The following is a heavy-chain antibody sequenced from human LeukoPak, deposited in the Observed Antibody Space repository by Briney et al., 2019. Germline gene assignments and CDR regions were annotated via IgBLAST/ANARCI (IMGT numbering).Heavy chain of an antibody. CDR3: ARRAYGIAARPPDY. Sequence: SETLSLTCAVYGGSFSGYYWSWIRQPPGKGLEWIGEINRSGSTNYNPSLKSRVTISVDTSKNQFSLKLSSVTAADTAVYYCARRAYGIAARPPDYWGQGTLVTVSS. J-gene: IGHJ4*02. V-gene: IGHV4-34*01. D-gene: IGHD6-6*01. CDR2: INRSGST. CDR1: GGSFSGYY.